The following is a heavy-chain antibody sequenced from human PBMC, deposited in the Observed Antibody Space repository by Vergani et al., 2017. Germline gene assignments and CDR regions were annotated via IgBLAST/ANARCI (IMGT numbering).Heavy chain of an antibody. CDR1: GYTFTGYY. Sequence: QVQLVQSGAEVKKPGASVKVSCKASGYTFTGYYMHWVRQAPGQGLEWMGWINPNSGGTNYAQKFQGRVTISVDTSKNQFSLKLSSVTAADTAVYYCARGIGPRSSFDYWGQGTLVTVSS. CDR3: ARGIGPRSSFDY. J-gene: IGHJ4*02. V-gene: IGHV1-2*02. CDR2: INPNSGGT.